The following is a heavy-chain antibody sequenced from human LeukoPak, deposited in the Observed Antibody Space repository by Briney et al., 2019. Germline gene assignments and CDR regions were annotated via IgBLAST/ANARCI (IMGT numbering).Heavy chain of an antibody. V-gene: IGHV5-51*04. CDR1: GYKFPTYW. CDR3: ARFGAMAHPFDY. J-gene: IGHJ4*02. CDR2: IYPDDSDT. Sequence: GESLKISCKGSGYKFPTYWIAWVRQMPGKGLEWMGIIYPDDSDTKYSPSFQGQVSFSADQPNTTVYLQWSSLKASDTAMYYCARFGAMAHPFDYWGQGTLVTVSS. D-gene: IGHD5-18*01.